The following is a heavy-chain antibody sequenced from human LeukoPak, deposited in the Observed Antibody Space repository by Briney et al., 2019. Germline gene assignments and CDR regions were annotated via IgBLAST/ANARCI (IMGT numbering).Heavy chain of an antibody. J-gene: IGHJ4*02. CDR1: GYTLTELS. CDR2: FDPEDGET. CDR3: ATGRFLEWSLST. D-gene: IGHD3-3*01. V-gene: IGHV1-24*01. Sequence: SVKVSCKVSGYTLTELSMHWVRQAPGKGLEWMGGFDPEDGETIYAQKFQGRVTMTEDTSTDTAYMELSSLRSEDTAVYYCATGRFLEWSLSTWGQGTLVTVSS.